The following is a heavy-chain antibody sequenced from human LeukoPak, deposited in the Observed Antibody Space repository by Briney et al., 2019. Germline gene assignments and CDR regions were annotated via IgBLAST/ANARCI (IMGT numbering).Heavy chain of an antibody. Sequence: SQTLSLTCVISGDSVSSNSAAWNWIRQSPSRGLEWLGRTYYRSKWYNDYAVSVKSRITINPDTSKNQFSLQLNSVTPEDTAVYYCAREGNYDFWSGYYSSFYYYYGMDVWGQGTTVTVSS. D-gene: IGHD3-3*01. CDR1: GDSVSSNSAA. V-gene: IGHV6-1*01. J-gene: IGHJ6*02. CDR2: TYYRSKWYN. CDR3: AREGNYDFWSGYYSSFYYYYGMDV.